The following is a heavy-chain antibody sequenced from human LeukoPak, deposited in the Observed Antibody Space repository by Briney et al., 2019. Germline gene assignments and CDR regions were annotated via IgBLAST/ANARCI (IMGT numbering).Heavy chain of an antibody. CDR3: ARGPYGSGSYSWFDP. V-gene: IGHV3-53*01. D-gene: IGHD3-10*01. CDR2: IYSGGST. CDR1: GFTVSSNY. Sequence: GGSLRLSCAASGFTVSSNYMSWVRQAPGKGLEWVSVIYSGGSTYYADSVKGRFTISRDTSKNTLYLQMNSMRAEDTAVYYCARGPYGSGSYSWFDPWGQGTLVTVSS. J-gene: IGHJ5*02.